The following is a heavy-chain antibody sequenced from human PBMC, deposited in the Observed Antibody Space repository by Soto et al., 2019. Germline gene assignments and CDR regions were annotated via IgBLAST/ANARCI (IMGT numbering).Heavy chain of an antibody. CDR1: GGTFSSYA. D-gene: IGHD2-8*01. Sequence: GASVKVSCKASGGTFSSYAISWVRQAPGQGLEWMGGIIPIFGTANYAQKFQGRVTITADESTSTAYMELSSLRSEDTAVYYCARVVCTNGVCSYYFDYWGQGTLVTVSS. J-gene: IGHJ4*02. CDR2: IIPIFGTA. V-gene: IGHV1-69*13. CDR3: ARVVCTNGVCSYYFDY.